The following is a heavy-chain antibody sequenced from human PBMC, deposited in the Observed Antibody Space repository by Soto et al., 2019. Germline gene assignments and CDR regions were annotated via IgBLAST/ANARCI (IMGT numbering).Heavy chain of an antibody. Sequence: QVQLVQSGAEVKKPGSSVKVSCKASGGTLRRNTLCWVRQAQGQGLEWMGGITPFLGTTNYAQKFQGRVTIPADGSTDTTSFELSSVRSEETSVYYCATAHFDDTVGVFDYLVYWGHGTVVAVSS. D-gene: IGHD3-16*01. CDR1: GGTLRRNT. V-gene: IGHV1-69*16. CDR3: ATAHFDDTVGVFDYLVY. CDR2: ITPFLGTT. J-gene: IGHJ4*01.